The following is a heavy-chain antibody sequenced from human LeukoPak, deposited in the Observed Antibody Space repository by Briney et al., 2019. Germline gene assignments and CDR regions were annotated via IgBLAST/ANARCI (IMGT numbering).Heavy chain of an antibody. V-gene: IGHV3-9*01. D-gene: IGHD6-13*01. J-gene: IGHJ5*02. CDR2: ISWNSGSI. CDR1: GFTFDDYA. Sequence: GGSLRLSCAASGFTFDDYALHWVRQAPGKGLEWVSGISWNSGSIGYADSVKGRFTISRDNAKNTLYLQMNSLRVEDTAVYYCVRDFYSSSWYTYNWLDPWGQGTLVTVSS. CDR3: VRDFYSSSWYTYNWLDP.